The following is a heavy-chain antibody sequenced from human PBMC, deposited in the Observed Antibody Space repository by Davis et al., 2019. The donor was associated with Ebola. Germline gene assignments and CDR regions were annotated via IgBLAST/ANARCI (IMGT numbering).Heavy chain of an antibody. D-gene: IGHD4-23*01. CDR3: ARGRRGKSRYGMDV. J-gene: IGHJ6*02. V-gene: IGHV3-21*01. Sequence: PGGSLRLSCAASGFTFRSYNMNWVRQAPGKGLEWVSSISSSSSYIYYADSVKGRFTISRDNAKNSLYLQMNSLRAEDTAVYDCARGRRGKSRYGMDVWGQGTTVTVSS. CDR2: ISSSSSYI. CDR1: GFTFRSYN.